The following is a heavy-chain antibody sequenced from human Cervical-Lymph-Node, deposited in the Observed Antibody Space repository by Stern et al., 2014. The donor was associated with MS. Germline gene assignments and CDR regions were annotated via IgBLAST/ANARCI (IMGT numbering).Heavy chain of an antibody. Sequence: VQLLESGAEVKKPGSSVKVSCKASGGTFSSYAISWVRQAPGQGLEWMGGIIPIFGTANYAQKFQGRVTITADESTSTAYMELSSLRSEDTAVYYCARAYDYCSSTSCVLLYWGQGTLVTVSS. D-gene: IGHD2-2*01. CDR3: ARAYDYCSSTSCVLLY. CDR1: GGTFSSYA. CDR2: IIPIFGTA. J-gene: IGHJ4*02. V-gene: IGHV1-69*01.